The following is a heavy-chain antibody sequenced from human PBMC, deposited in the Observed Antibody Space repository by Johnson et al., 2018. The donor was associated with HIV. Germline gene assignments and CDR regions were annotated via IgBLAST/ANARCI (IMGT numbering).Heavy chain of an antibody. CDR3: ARDGRDLVTRGAFDI. CDR2: IFSAGTT. J-gene: IGHJ3*02. Sequence: VPLVESGGGVVRPGGSLRLSCPASGITVSSHYMSWVRQAPGTGLAWVSLIFSAGTTYYADSVKRRFTISRDNSNNMVYLQMDSLRPEDTAVYYCARDGRDLVTRGAFDIWGQGTMVTVSS. V-gene: IGHV3-66*02. D-gene: IGHD5-18*01. CDR1: GITVSSHY.